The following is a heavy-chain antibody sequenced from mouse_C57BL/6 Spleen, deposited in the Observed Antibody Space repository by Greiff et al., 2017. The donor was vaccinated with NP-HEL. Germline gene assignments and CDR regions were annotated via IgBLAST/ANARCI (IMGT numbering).Heavy chain of an antibody. CDR2: INPNNGGT. V-gene: IGHV1-22*01. Sequence: VQLQQSGPELVKPGASVKMSCKASGYTFTDYNMHWVKQSHGKSLEWIGYINPNNGGTSYNQKFKGKATLTVNKSSSTAYMELRSLTSEDSAVYYCARRYDYVAWFAYWGQGTLVTVSA. CDR3: ARRYDYVAWFAY. D-gene: IGHD2-4*01. J-gene: IGHJ3*01. CDR1: GYTFTDYN.